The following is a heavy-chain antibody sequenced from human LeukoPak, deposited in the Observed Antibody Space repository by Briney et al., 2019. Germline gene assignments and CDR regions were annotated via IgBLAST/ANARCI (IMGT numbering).Heavy chain of an antibody. CDR1: GFAFRIYG. V-gene: IGHV3-33*01. CDR2: IWPGGTRS. CDR3: VRDRNDNYFDC. Sequence: GRSLKLSCTASGFAFRIYGMRWVRQEPGKGLEWVAFIWPGGTRSFYADSVKGRFTISRDDSNNTVYLHMSSLKAEDTALYYCVRDRNDNYFDCWGQGTLLTVSS. J-gene: IGHJ4*02.